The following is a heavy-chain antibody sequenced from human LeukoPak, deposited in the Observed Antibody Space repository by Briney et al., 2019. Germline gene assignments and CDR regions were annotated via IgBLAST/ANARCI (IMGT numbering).Heavy chain of an antibody. J-gene: IGHJ4*02. CDR2: ILTSGGT. Sequence: GGSLRLSCTASGFTFSTYTMSWVRQAPGEGLKWVSGILTSGGTYYADSVKGRFTISRDNTKNTLYLQMNSLSVDDTAVYYCAKDRIYADGLWDFDYWGQGTLVTVSS. CDR3: AKDRIYADGLWDFDY. V-gene: IGHV3-23*01. CDR1: GFTFSTYT. D-gene: IGHD3-10*01.